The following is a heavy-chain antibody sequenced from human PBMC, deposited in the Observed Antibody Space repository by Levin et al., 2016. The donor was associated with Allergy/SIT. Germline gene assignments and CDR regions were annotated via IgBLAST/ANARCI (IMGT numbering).Heavy chain of an antibody. CDR2: IFHTGSS. V-gene: IGHV4-59*01. CDR3: ARLDNNYRWFFDV. J-gene: IGHJ2*01. CDR1: DDSITSYY. Sequence: SETLSLTCTVSDDSITSYYWSWIRQSPGKGLQWIGYIFHTGSSNYNPSLKSRVTISADLSKKQISLKLTSVSAADTAVYYCARLDNNYRWFFDVWGRGTLVTVSS. D-gene: IGHD4-11*01.